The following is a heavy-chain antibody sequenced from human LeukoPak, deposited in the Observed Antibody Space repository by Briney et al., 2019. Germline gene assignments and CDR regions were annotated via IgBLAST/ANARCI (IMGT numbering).Heavy chain of an antibody. J-gene: IGHJ4*02. Sequence: GGSLRLSCAASGFTFISYSMTWVRQAPEKGLEWVSSISSRSSYLYYADSLKSRFTISRDYAKNLLYLQMNSLSAEDTAVYYCARNIEGYKLYNFYSWGQGTLVTVSS. D-gene: IGHD5-24*01. CDR1: GFTFISYS. V-gene: IGHV3-21*01. CDR3: ARNIEGYKLYNFYS. CDR2: ISSRSSYL.